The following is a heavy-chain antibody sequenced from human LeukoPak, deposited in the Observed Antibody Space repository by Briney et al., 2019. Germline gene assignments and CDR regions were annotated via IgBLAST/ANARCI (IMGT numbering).Heavy chain of an antibody. CDR2: IRYDGSNK. V-gene: IGHV3-30*02. D-gene: IGHD5-18*01. CDR1: GFTFSSYG. Sequence: PGGSLRLSCAASGFTFSSYGMHWVRQAPGKGLEWVAFIRYDGSNKYYADSVKGRFTISRDNSKNTLYLQMNSLRAEDTAVYYCAKGRRGYSYGIDYWGQGTLVTVSS. CDR3: AKGRRGYSYGIDY. J-gene: IGHJ4*02.